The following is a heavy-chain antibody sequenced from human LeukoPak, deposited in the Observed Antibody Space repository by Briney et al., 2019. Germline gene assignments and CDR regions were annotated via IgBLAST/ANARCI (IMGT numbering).Heavy chain of an antibody. V-gene: IGHV4-59*01. J-gene: IGHJ4*02. Sequence: SETLSLTCTVSGGSISSYYWGWIRQPPGKGLEWIGHIYYSGSSNYNPSLKSLFTTSVDTSKNQFSLKLSSVTATDPAVYYWARPPFVAAGTGVVEYWGQGTLVTVSS. CDR1: GGSISSYY. D-gene: IGHD6-13*01. CDR2: IYYSGSS. CDR3: ARPPFVAAGTGVVEY.